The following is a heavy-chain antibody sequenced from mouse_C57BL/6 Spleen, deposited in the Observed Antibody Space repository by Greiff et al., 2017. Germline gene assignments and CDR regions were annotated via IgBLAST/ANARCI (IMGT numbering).Heavy chain of an antibody. V-gene: IGHV1-15*01. J-gene: IGHJ2*01. CDR3: TRDYGSNPLLNY. Sequence: QVQLQQSGAELVRPGASVTLSCKASGYTFTDYEMHWVKQTPVHGLEWIGAIDPETGGTAYNQKFKGKAILTADKSSRTAYLELRSLTSEDSAVYYCTRDYGSNPLLNYWGQGTTLTVSS. D-gene: IGHD1-1*01. CDR1: GYTFTDYE. CDR2: IDPETGGT.